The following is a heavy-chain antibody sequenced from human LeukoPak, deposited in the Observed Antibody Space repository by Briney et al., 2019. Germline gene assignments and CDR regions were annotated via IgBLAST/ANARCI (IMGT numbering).Heavy chain of an antibody. CDR1: GFTFSSYE. Sequence: GGSLRLSCAASGFTFSSYEMNWVRQAPGKGLEWVSYISSSGSTIYYADSVKGRFTISRDNAKNSLYLQMNSLRAEDTAVYYCARGQKYYYDSSGYGYWGQGTLVTVSS. D-gene: IGHD3-22*01. J-gene: IGHJ4*02. CDR3: ARGQKYYYDSSGYGY. CDR2: ISSSGSTI. V-gene: IGHV3-48*03.